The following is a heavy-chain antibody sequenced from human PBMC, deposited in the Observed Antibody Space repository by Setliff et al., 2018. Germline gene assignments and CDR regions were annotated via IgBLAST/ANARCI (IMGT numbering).Heavy chain of an antibody. CDR2: VASTGSFT. CDR1: GFIFTKYF. J-gene: IGHJ3*02. D-gene: IGHD1-1*01. Sequence: AGGSLRLSCEGSGFIFTKYFMSWFRQAPGKGLEWVSYVASTGSFTKEADSVRGRFSVSRDNSKKSVFLQMNDLRVEDTAVYFCAKGGDWDDEHYAFDIWGQGTMVTVSS. CDR3: AKGGDWDDEHYAFDI. V-gene: IGHV3-11*03.